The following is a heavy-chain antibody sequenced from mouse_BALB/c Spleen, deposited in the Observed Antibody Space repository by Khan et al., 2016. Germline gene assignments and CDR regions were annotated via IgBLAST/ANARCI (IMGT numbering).Heavy chain of an antibody. CDR2: ISSGGSYN. J-gene: IGHJ3*01. CDR1: GFTFSSYA. CDR3: ARRYYGSSGFAY. V-gene: IGHV5-9-3*01. Sequence: ELVESGGGLVKPGGSLKLSCAASGFTFSSYAMSWVRQTPEKRLEWVATISSGGSYNYYPDSVQGRFTISRDNAQKTLYLQISSLRSEDTAMYYCARRYYGSSGFAYWGQGTLVTVSA. D-gene: IGHD1-1*01.